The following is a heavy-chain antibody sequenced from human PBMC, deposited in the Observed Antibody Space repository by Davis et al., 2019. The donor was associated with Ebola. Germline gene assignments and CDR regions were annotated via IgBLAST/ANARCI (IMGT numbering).Heavy chain of an antibody. V-gene: IGHV3-7*03. D-gene: IGHD5-24*01. J-gene: IGHJ6*02. CDR3: AKYGFSYGLDL. CDR1: GFTFSSYW. CDR2: IKQDGSEK. Sequence: GESLKISCAASGFTFSSYWMSWVRQAPGKGLEWVANIKQDGSEKYYVDSVKGRFTISRDNSKNTLYLQMNSLRAEDTAVYYCAKYGFSYGLDLWGQGTTVTVSS.